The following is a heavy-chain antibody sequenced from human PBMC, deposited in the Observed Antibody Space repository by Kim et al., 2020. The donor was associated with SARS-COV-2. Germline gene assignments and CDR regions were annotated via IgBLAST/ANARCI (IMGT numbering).Heavy chain of an antibody. CDR1: GGTFSSYA. CDR3: ARSHNYGRRGFDP. J-gene: IGHJ5*02. V-gene: IGHV1-69*04. Sequence: SVKVSCKASGGTFSSYAISWVRQAPGQGLEWMGRIIPILGIANYAQKFQGRVTITADKSTSTAYMELSSLRSEDTAVYYCARSHNYGRRGFDPWGQGTLVTVSS. CDR2: IIPILGIA. D-gene: IGHD4-17*01.